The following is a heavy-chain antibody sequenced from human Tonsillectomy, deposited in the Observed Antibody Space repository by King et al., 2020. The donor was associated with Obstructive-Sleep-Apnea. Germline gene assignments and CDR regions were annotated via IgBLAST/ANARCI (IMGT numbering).Heavy chain of an antibody. CDR3: TTDPGDYPDY. D-gene: IGHD4-17*01. CDR2: IKSKVDGVKT. V-gene: IGHV3-15*01. CDR1: GLTFANAW. J-gene: IGHJ4*02. Sequence: VQLVESGGGLVKPGESLRLSCAASGLTFANAWMSWVRQTSGKGLEWVGRIKSKVDGVKTDYAAPVTGRFTISREDLRNKLYLQMNSLMIEDAAVYYCTTDPGDYPDYWGQGTLVTVSS.